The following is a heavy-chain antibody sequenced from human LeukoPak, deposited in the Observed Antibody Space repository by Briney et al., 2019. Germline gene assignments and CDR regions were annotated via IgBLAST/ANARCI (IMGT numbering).Heavy chain of an antibody. Sequence: ASVKVSCKASGYTFTSYYMHWVRQAPGQGLEWMGIINPSGGSTSYAQKFQGRVTMTRDMSTSTVYMELSSLRSEDTAVYYCAREGDGGSYYRYYFDYWGQGTLVTVSS. CDR3: AREGDGGSYYRYYFDY. D-gene: IGHD1-26*01. CDR2: INPSGGST. V-gene: IGHV1-46*01. J-gene: IGHJ4*02. CDR1: GYTFTSYY.